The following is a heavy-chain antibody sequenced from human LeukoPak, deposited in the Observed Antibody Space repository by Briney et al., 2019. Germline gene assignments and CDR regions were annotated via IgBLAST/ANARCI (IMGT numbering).Heavy chain of an antibody. J-gene: IGHJ4*02. D-gene: IGHD5-12*01. V-gene: IGHV1-46*01. CDR2: INPSGGNT. CDR3: ARASYSGSRFNY. CDR1: GYTFTSYY. Sequence: ASVKVSCKASGYTFTSYYMHWVRQAPGQGLEWMGIINPSGGNTSYAQKFQGRVTITRDTSTSTVYMELSSLRSEDTAVYYCARASYSGSRFNYWGQGTLVTVSS.